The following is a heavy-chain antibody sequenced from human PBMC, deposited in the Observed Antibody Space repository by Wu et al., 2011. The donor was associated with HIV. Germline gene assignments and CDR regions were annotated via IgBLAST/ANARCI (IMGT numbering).Heavy chain of an antibody. CDR2: IRPDRGDT. Sequence: QVQLVQSGAEVKKPGASVKVSCKASGYTFTAYYMHWVRQAPGQGLEWMGWIRPDRGDTNYAQNFQDRVTMTRDTSITTAYMDLSRLRSDDTAVYYCAXDGGAWATDFWGQGTLGHRLL. CDR1: GYTFTAYY. D-gene: IGHD5-12*01. CDR3: AXDGGAWATDF. V-gene: IGHV1-2*02. J-gene: IGHJ4*02.